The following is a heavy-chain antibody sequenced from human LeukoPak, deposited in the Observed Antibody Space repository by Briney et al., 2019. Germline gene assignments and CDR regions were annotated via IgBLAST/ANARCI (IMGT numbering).Heavy chain of an antibody. V-gene: IGHV3-74*01. J-gene: IGHJ6*03. CDR2: INSDGINT. CDR1: GFTFSNYW. CDR3: AKGYGSRVYYYYYMDV. Sequence: GGSLRLSCAASGFTFSNYWMHWVRQAPGKGLVWVSRINSDGINTSYADSVKGRFTISRDNAKNSLYLQMNSLRAEDTALYYCAKGYGSRVYYYYYMDVWGKGTTVTISS. D-gene: IGHD3-10*01.